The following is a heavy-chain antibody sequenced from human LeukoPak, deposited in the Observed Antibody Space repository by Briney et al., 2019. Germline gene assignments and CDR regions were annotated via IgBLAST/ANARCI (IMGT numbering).Heavy chain of an antibody. CDR1: GGSISSYY. CDR3: ARVTYSSSWNWFDP. V-gene: IGHV4-59*01. Sequence: PSETLSLTCTVSGGSISSYYWSWIRQPPGKGLEWIGYIYYSGSTNYNPSLKSRVTISVDTSKNQFSLKLSSVTAADTAVYYCARVTYSSSWNWFDPWGQGTLVTVSS. J-gene: IGHJ5*02. CDR2: IYYSGST. D-gene: IGHD6-13*01.